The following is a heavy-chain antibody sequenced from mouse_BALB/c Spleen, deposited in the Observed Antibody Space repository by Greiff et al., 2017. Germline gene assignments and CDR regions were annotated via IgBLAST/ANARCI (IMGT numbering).Heavy chain of an antibody. D-gene: IGHD2-1*01. CDR3: ARDGDYGNYGYFDY. Sequence: EVMLVESGGGLVKPGGSLKLSCAASGFTFSDYYMYWVRQTPEKRLEWVATISDGGSYTYYPDSVKGRFTISRDNAKNNLYLQMSSMKSEDTAMYYCARDGDYGNYGYFDYWGQGTTLTVSS. V-gene: IGHV5-4*02. J-gene: IGHJ2*01. CDR1: GFTFSDYY. CDR2: ISDGGSYT.